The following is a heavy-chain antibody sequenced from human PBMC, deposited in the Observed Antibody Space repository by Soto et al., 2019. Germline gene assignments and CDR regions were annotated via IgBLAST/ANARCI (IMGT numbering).Heavy chain of an antibody. CDR2: IYHSGST. V-gene: IGHV4-30-2*01. J-gene: IGHJ4*02. CDR3: ARAQTGTTPHFDY. CDR1: GGSISSGGYS. Sequence: QLQLQESGSGLVKPSQTLSLTCAVSGGSISSGGYSWSWIRQPPGKGLEWIGYIYHSGSTYYNPALKSRVTISVDRSKNQFSLKLSSVTAADTAVYYCARAQTGTTPHFDYWGQGTLVTVSS. D-gene: IGHD1-7*01.